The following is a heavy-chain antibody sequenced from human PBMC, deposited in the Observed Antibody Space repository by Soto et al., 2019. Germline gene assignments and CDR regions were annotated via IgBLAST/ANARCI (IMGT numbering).Heavy chain of an antibody. J-gene: IGHJ4*02. CDR3: ARESEDLTSNFDY. V-gene: IGHV3-21*01. CDR1: GFPFSRYD. Sequence: GSLRLSCAASGFPFSRYDMHWVRQAPGKGLEWVSSISSTTNYIYYADSMKGRFTVSRDNAKNSVYLDMNSLSAEDTAVYYCARESEDLTSNFDYWGQGTLVTVS. CDR2: ISSTTNYI.